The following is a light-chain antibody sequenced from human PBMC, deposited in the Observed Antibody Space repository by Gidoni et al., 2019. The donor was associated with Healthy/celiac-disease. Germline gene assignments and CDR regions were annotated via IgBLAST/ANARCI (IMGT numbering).Light chain of an antibody. Sequence: DIVMTQSPDSLAVSLGERATINCKSSQSVLYSSNNKTYLAWYQQKPGQPPKLLIYWASTRESGVPDRFSGSESGTDFTLTISSLQAEDVAVYYCQQYYSTPRTFGQGTKVEIK. V-gene: IGKV4-1*01. CDR2: WAS. CDR1: QSVLYSSNNKTY. CDR3: QQYYSTPRT. J-gene: IGKJ1*01.